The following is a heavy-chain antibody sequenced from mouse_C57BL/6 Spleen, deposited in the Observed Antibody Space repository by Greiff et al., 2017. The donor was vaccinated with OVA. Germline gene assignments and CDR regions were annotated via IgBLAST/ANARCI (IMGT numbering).Heavy chain of an antibody. V-gene: IGHV1-80*01. CDR2: IYPGDGDT. CDR1: GYAFSSYW. J-gene: IGHJ2*01. D-gene: IGHD1-1*01. CDR3: AREDPVAHYCDY. Sequence: QVQLQQSGAELVKPGASVKISCKASGYAFSSYWMNWVKQRPGKGLEWIGQIYPGDGDTNYNGKFKGKATLTADKSSSTAYMQLSSLTSEDSAVYFCAREDPVAHYCDYWGQGTTLTVSS.